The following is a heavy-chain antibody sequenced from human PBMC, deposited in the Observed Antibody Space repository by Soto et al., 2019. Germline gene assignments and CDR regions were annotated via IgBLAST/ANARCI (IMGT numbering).Heavy chain of an antibody. D-gene: IGHD1-1*01. CDR1: GYTFTSYG. CDR3: ARSKVLETYYYYYYMDV. Sequence: ASVKVSCKASGYTFTSYGISWVRQAPGQGLEWMGWISAYNGNTNYAQKLQGRVTMTTDTSTSTAYMELRSLRSDDTAVYYCARSKVLETYYYYYYMDVWGKGTTVTVS. V-gene: IGHV1-18*01. CDR2: ISAYNGNT. J-gene: IGHJ6*03.